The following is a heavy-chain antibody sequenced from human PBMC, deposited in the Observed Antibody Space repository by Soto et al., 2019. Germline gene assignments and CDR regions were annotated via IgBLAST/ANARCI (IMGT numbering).Heavy chain of an antibody. Sequence: GGSLRLSCAASGYTFSSYAMSWVRQAPGKGLEWVSAISGSGGSTYYADSVKGRFTLARDNSKNTLYLQMNSLRAEERGVYYCADHSKLNYDFWSGLSRLSYGMDVWGQGTTVTVSS. J-gene: IGHJ6*02. CDR2: ISGSGGST. V-gene: IGHV3-23*01. D-gene: IGHD3-3*01. CDR1: GYTFSSYA. CDR3: ADHSKLNYDFWSGLSRLSYGMDV.